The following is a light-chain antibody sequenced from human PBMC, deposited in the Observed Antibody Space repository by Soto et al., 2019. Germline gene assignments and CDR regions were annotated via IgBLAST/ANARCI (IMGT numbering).Light chain of an antibody. CDR1: SSNIGDNY. V-gene: IGLV1-51*01. CDR2: DVS. Sequence: QSVLTQPPAVSAAPGQKVTISCSGSSSNIGDNYVSWYQQLPGTAPRLVIYDVSRRPAGASDRFSGSKSGSTASLTISSLQAEDEADYYCVSFTVHYSYVFGTGTKLTVL. J-gene: IGLJ1*01. CDR3: VSFTVHYSYV.